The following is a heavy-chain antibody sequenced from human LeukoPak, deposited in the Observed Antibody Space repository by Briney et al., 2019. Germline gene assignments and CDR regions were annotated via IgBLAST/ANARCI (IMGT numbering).Heavy chain of an antibody. CDR1: EGTFRNDG. D-gene: IGHD3-22*01. CDR2: IKSEIDGGTA. Sequence: GWSLTLFRTASEGTFRNDGMSWVRQDKGKGLEWVGRIKSEIDGGTADYAAPVKGRFTISRDDSQSTLFLEMSRLKIEDTAVYYCATTGRSPAYDSGLFHHYYYMDVWGKGTTVIVSS. CDR3: ATTGRSPAYDSGLFHHYYYMDV. V-gene: IGHV3-15*01. J-gene: IGHJ6*03.